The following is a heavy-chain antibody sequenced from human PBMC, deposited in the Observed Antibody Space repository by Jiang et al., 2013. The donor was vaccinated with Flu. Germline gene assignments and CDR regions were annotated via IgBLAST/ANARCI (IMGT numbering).Heavy chain of an antibody. CDR1: GGSFSGYY. CDR2: INHSGST. V-gene: IGHV4-34*01. D-gene: IGHD6-13*01. CDR3: ARHSSSWHSYNS. Sequence: LLKPSETLPLTCAVYGGSFSGYYWSWIRQPPGKGLEWIGEINHSGSTSYNPSLKSRVTISADTSKNQFSLKLSSVTAADTAVYYCARHSSSWHSYNSWGQGTLVTVSS. J-gene: IGHJ4*02.